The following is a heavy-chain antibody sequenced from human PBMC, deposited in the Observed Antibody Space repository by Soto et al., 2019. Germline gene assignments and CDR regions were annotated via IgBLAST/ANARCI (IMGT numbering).Heavy chain of an antibody. CDR1: GGTVSSYA. CDR3: ARGPDDSDGPRWDY. D-gene: IGHD4-17*01. J-gene: IGHJ4*02. V-gene: IGHV1-69*01. Sequence: QLHLVQSGAEVKKAGSSVKVSCKASGGTVSSYAITWVRQAPGQGLEWMGVFIPIFVSAHYAPKFQGRITITADESTSTAYMELSGLTSEDTAIYFCARGPDDSDGPRWDYWGQGTLVSVS. CDR2: FIPIFVSA.